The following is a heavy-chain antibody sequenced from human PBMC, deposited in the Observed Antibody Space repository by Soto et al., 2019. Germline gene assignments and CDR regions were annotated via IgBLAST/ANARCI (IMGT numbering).Heavy chain of an antibody. D-gene: IGHD2-15*01. J-gene: IGHJ6*02. CDR3: ARSPYSLEGDGQHYYYGMDL. Sequence: ASVKVSCKPSGFTFSGFYLHWVRQAPGQGLELMGWIKPNTGDTGYAQKFQGRVTLTWDTSSSAGYMDLSRLRSDDTAVYYCARSPYSLEGDGQHYYYGMDLWGLGTTVTVYS. CDR1: GFTFSGFY. V-gene: IGHV1-2*02. CDR2: IKPNTGDT.